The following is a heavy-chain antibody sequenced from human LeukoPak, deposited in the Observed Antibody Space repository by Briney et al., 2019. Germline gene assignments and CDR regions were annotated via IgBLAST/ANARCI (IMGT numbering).Heavy chain of an antibody. CDR3: ASEGWELLSYYFDY. D-gene: IGHD1-26*01. CDR2: IYTSGCT. Sequence: SETLSLTCTVSGGSISSYYWSWIRQPAGKGLEWIGRIYTSGCTNYNPSLKSRVTMSVDTSKNQFSLKLSSVTAADTAVYYCASEGWELLSYYFDYWGQGTLVTVSS. CDR1: GGSISSYY. J-gene: IGHJ4*02. V-gene: IGHV4-4*07.